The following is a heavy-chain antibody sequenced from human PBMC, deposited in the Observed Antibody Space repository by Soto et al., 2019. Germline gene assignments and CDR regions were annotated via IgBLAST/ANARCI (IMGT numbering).Heavy chain of an antibody. CDR2: INHSGST. CDR3: ARVTGRYYSGMDV. J-gene: IGHJ6*02. CDR1: GGSFSGYY. Sequence: QVQLQQWGAGLLKPSETLSLTCAVYGGSFSGYYWSWIRQPPGKGLEWIVEINHSGSTNYNPSLNSRVTISVDTSKNQFSLKLSSVTAADTAVYYCARVTGRYYSGMDVWGQGTTVTVSS. V-gene: IGHV4-34*01.